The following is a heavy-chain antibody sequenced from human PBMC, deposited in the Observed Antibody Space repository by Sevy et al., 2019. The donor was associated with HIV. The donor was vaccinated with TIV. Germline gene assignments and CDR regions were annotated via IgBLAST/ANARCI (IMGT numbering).Heavy chain of an antibody. V-gene: IGHV4-59*13. CDR1: GGSISSYY. D-gene: IGHD1-1*01. CDR2: IYYSGST. Sequence: SETLSLTCTVSGGSISSYYWSWIRQPPGKGLEWIGYIYYSGSTNYNPSLKSRVTISLDTSKNQFSLKLSSVTAADTAFYYVARSMSYTIGYYYVMDAWGQGTMVTVSS. CDR3: ARSMSYTIGYYYVMDA. J-gene: IGHJ6*02.